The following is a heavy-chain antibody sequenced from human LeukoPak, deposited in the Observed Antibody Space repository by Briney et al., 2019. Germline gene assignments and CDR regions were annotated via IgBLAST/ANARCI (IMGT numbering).Heavy chain of an antibody. Sequence: GSLRLSCAASGFTFSSYSMNWVRQAPGKGLEWVSSISSSSSYIYYADSVKGRFTISRDNAKNSLYLQMNSLRAEDAAVYYCARDLGSGWFGELSRYPYYYYGMDVWGQGTTVTVSS. J-gene: IGHJ6*02. D-gene: IGHD3-10*01. V-gene: IGHV3-21*01. CDR2: ISSSSSYI. CDR1: GFTFSSYS. CDR3: ARDLGSGWFGELSRYPYYYYGMDV.